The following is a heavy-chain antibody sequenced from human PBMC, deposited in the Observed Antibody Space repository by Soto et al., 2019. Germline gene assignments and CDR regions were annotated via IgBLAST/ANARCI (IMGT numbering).Heavy chain of an antibody. J-gene: IGHJ4*02. D-gene: IGHD1-1*01. Sequence: EVQLVESGGGLVKPGGSLRLSCAASGFTFSSYSMSWVRQAPGKGLEWVSSISSSSSYIYYADSVKGRFTISRDNAKNSLYLQMNSLSAEDTAVYYCARDEPGTSSYWGQGTLVTVSS. CDR3: ARDEPGTSSY. CDR1: GFTFSSYS. V-gene: IGHV3-21*01. CDR2: ISSSSSYI.